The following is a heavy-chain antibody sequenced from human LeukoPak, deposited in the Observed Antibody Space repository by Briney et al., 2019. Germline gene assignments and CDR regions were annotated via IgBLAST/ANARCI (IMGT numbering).Heavy chain of an antibody. CDR2: ISAYNGNT. CDR3: ARDGTYGDYDRRLDY. Sequence: GASVKVSCKASGYTFTSYGISWVRQAPGQGLEWMGWISAYNGNTNYAQKPQGRVTMTTDTSTSTAYMELRSLRSDDTAVYYCARDGTYGDYDRRLDYWGQGTLVTVSS. D-gene: IGHD4-17*01. J-gene: IGHJ4*02. CDR1: GYTFTSYG. V-gene: IGHV1-18*01.